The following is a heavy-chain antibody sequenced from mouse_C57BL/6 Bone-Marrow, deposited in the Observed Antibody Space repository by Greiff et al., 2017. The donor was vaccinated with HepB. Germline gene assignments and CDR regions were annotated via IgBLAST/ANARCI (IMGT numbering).Heavy chain of an antibody. V-gene: IGHV5-17*01. J-gene: IGHJ2*01. D-gene: IGHD1-1*01. CDR2: ISSGSSTI. CDR1: GFTFSDYG. CDR3: ARHGSSFFFDY. Sequence: EVQLVESGGGLVKPGGSLKLSCAASGFTFSDYGMHWVRQAPEKGLEWVAYISSGSSTIYYADTVKGRFTISRDNAKNTLFLQMTSLRSEDTAMYYCARHGSSFFFDYWGQGTTLTVSS.